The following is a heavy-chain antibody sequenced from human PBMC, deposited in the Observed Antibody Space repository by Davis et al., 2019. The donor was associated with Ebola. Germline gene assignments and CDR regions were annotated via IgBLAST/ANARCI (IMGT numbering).Heavy chain of an antibody. Sequence: GESLKISCAASGFVFRSYVMSWVRRAPGKGLEWVSTLGLSADTYYADSVKGRFTISRDNSKNTLHLQMNSLRVEDTAIYYCVKDTSSIWFDVWGQGTTVTVSS. J-gene: IGHJ3*01. CDR1: GFVFRSYV. D-gene: IGHD6-13*01. CDR2: LGLSADT. V-gene: IGHV3-23*01. CDR3: VKDTSSIWFDV.